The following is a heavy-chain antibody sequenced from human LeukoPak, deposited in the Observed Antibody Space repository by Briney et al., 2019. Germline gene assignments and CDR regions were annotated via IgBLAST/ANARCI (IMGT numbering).Heavy chain of an antibody. CDR3: ARGSGGHCSSTSCSYFDY. CDR1: GYTFTSYG. D-gene: IGHD2-2*01. Sequence: ASVKVSCKASGYTFTSYGISWVRQAPGQGLEWMGWISAYNGNTNYAQKLQGRVTMTTDTSTSTAYMELRSLRSDDTAVYYCARGSGGHCSSTSCSYFDYWGQGTLVTVSS. V-gene: IGHV1-18*01. CDR2: ISAYNGNT. J-gene: IGHJ4*02.